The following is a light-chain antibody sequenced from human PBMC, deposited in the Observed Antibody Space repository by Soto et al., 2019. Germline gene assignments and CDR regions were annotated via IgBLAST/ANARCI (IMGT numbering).Light chain of an antibody. Sequence: EIVLTRSPGSLPLSPGESATLSCRASQSVSSSHLAWYQQKPGQAPRLLIYGASTRATGIPARFSGSGSGTDFTLTINGLEAEDFAVYFCQQYGGMWTFGQGTKVDNK. V-gene: IGKV3-20*01. CDR1: QSVSSSH. CDR2: GAS. CDR3: QQYGGMWT. J-gene: IGKJ1*01.